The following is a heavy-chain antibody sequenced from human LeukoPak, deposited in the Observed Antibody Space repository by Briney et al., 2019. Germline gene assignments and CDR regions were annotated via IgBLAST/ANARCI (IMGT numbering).Heavy chain of an antibody. Sequence: ASVKVSCKASGYTFTSYYMHWVRQAPGQGLEWMGIINPSGGSTSYAQKFQGRVTMTRDTSTSTVYMELSSLRSEDTAVYYCARGVRQQLGSDAFDIWGQGTMVTVSS. D-gene: IGHD6-13*01. CDR3: ARGVRQQLGSDAFDI. J-gene: IGHJ3*02. CDR1: GYTFTSYY. V-gene: IGHV1-46*01. CDR2: INPSGGST.